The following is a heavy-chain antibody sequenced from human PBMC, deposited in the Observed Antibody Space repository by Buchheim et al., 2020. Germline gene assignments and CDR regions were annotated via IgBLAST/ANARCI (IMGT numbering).Heavy chain of an antibody. D-gene: IGHD1-26*01. CDR1: GFPFSNYV. CDR2: ISGSGGSAYYSDSA. V-gene: IGHV3-23*01. Sequence: EVQLLESGGGLEQPGGSLRLSCAVSGFPFSNYVMRWVRQAPGKGLEWVSSISGSGGSAYYSDSAYYADSVKGRFTTSRDTRKNTLYLQMNSLRSEDTAVYYCATGEGKYFDYWGRGTL. CDR3: ATGEGKYFDY. J-gene: IGHJ4*02.